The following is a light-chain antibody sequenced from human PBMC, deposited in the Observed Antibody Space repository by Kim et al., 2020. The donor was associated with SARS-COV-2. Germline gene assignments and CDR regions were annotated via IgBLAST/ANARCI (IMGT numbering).Light chain of an antibody. CDR3: QTWDRRRVI. CDR2: QND. Sequence: SVSPGQKASISCSRERLNDKYSYWYQQKAGPYPVFVFYQNDKRPSGIPYRFSGPNSGDTATLTISGTQAMDEAYYYCQTWDRRRVIFGGGTQLTVL. CDR1: RLNDKY. J-gene: IGLJ2*01. V-gene: IGLV3-1*01.